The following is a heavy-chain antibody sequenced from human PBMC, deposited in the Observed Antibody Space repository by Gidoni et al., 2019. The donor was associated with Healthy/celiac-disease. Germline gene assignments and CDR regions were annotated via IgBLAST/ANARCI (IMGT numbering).Heavy chain of an antibody. D-gene: IGHD3-22*01. J-gene: IGHJ4*02. Sequence: LEWVSAISGSGGSTYYADSVKGRFTISRDNSKNTLYLQMNSLRAEDTAVYYCAKDRSSGYWRLGDYWGQGTLVTVSS. CDR3: AKDRSSGYWRLGDY. V-gene: IGHV3-23*01. CDR2: ISGSGGST.